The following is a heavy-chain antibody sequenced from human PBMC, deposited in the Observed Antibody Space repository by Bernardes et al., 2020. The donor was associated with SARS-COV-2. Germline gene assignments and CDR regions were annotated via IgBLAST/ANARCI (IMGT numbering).Heavy chain of an antibody. J-gene: IGHJ4*01. D-gene: IGHD2-21*01. CDR2: ISPKSGAT. V-gene: IGHV1-2*02. CDR1: GYTFSDYY. CDR3: ARTFYYDRGGDSVFDQ. Sequence: ASVKVSCKASGYTFSDYYIHWLRQAPGQGFEWMGWISPKSGATNYAQKFQGRVTMTRDTAISTEYMQLSRLTSDDTAVYYCARTFYYDRGGDSVFDQWGQ.